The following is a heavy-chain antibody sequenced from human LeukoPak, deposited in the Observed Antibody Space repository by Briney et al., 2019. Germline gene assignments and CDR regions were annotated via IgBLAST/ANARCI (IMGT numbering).Heavy chain of an antibody. CDR3: ARVIGYSYFDY. J-gene: IGHJ4*02. D-gene: IGHD5-18*01. CDR2: ISSSGSTI. V-gene: IGHV3-48*03. CDR1: GFTFSSYE. Sequence: GGSLRLSCAASGFTFSSYEMNWVRQAPGKGLEWVSYISSSGSTIYYADSVKGRFTISRDNAKNSLYLQMNSLRAEDTAVYYCARVIGYSYFDYWGQGTLVTVSS.